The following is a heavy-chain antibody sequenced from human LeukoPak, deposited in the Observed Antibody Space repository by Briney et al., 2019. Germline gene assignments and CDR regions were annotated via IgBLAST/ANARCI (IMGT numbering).Heavy chain of an antibody. CDR2: IYYSGST. D-gene: IGHD3-9*01. CDR1: GGSISSYY. Sequence: PSETLSLTCIVSGGSISSYYWSWIRRPPGKGLEWIGYIYYSGSTNYNPSLKSRVTISVDTSKNQFPLKLSSVTAADTAVYYCARLPPYYDILTGYYVSSWFDPWGQGTLVTVSS. CDR3: ARLPPYYDILTGYYVSSWFDP. V-gene: IGHV4-59*08. J-gene: IGHJ5*02.